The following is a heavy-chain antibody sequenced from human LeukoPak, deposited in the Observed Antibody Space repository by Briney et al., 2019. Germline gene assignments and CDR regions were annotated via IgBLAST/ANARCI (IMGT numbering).Heavy chain of an antibody. CDR1: GYTFTSYD. Sequence: GASVKVSCKASGYTFTSYDINWVRQTTGQGLEWMGWMNPNSGNTGYAQKFQGRVTMTRNTSISTAYMELSSLRSEDTAVYYCARPYGSGSYYKGGYYYYYGMDVWGQGTTVTLSS. CDR2: MNPNSGNT. CDR3: ARPYGSGSYYKGGYYYYYGMDV. D-gene: IGHD3-10*01. V-gene: IGHV1-8*01. J-gene: IGHJ6*02.